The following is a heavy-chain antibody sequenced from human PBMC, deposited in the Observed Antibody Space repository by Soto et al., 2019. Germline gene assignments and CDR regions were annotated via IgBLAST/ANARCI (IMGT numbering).Heavy chain of an antibody. CDR1: GFTFSDYW. Sequence: EVQLVESGGGLVQPGGSLRLSCAASGFTFSDYWMSWVRQAPGKGLECVANIKTDGSEQYYVDHVKGRFTISRDNAKNSLYLQMNSLRAEDTAVYYCASSMGRGGNDYWGQGTLVAVSS. J-gene: IGHJ4*02. D-gene: IGHD3-10*01. V-gene: IGHV3-7*05. CDR3: ASSMGRGGNDY. CDR2: IKTDGSEQ.